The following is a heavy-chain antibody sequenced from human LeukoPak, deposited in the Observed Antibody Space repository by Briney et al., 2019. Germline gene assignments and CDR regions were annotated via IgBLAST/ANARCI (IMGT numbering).Heavy chain of an antibody. D-gene: IGHD6-13*01. CDR2: ISWDGGST. CDR1: GFTFDDYT. V-gene: IGHV3-43*01. CDR3: AKGSDSSSWYRLPEYFQH. Sequence: GGSLRLSCAASGFTFDDYTMHWVRQAPGKGLEWVSLISWDGGSTYYADSVKGRFTISRDNSKNSLYLQMNSLRTEDTALYYCAKGSDSSSWYRLPEYFQHWGQGTLVTVSS. J-gene: IGHJ1*01.